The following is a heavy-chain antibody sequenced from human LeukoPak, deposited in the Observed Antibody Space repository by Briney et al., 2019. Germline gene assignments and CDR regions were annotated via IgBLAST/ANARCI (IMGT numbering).Heavy chain of an antibody. D-gene: IGHD2-8*02. Sequence: GGSLRLSCAASGFTFNTYWMHWVRQAPGKGLVWVSRINPDGRTTNYADSVKGRFTISRDNAKNTLYLQMNSLRVDDTATYYCAKVGGTGNSVFDYWGQGTLVPVSS. J-gene: IGHJ4*02. CDR3: AKVGGTGNSVFDY. V-gene: IGHV3-74*01. CDR1: GFTFNTYW. CDR2: INPDGRTT.